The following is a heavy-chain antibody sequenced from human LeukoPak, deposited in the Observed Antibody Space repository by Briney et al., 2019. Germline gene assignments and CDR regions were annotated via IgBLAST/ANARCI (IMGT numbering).Heavy chain of an antibody. J-gene: IGHJ3*02. CDR3: ARGGGFYGGPGAFDI. V-gene: IGHV1-69*13. CDR1: VGTFSSYA. D-gene: IGHD2/OR15-2a*01. Sequence: ASVKVSCKASVGTFSSYAISWVRQAPGQGLEWMGGIIPIFGTANYAQKFQGRVTITADESTSTAYMELSSLRSEDTAVYYCARGGGFYGGPGAFDIWGQGTMVTVSS. CDR2: IIPIFGTA.